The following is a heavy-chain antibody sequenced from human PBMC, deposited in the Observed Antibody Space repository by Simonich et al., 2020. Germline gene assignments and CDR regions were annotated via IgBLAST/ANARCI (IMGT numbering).Heavy chain of an antibody. J-gene: IGHJ5*02. V-gene: IGHV4-59*12. CDR3: ARDRGLGWFDP. CDR2: IYYSGST. Sequence: ESGPGLVKPSETLSLTCTVSGGSISSYYWSWIRQPPGKGLEWIGYIYYSGSTNYNPSLKRRVTISVDTSKNQFSLKLSSVTAADTAGYYCARDRGLGWFDPWGQGTLVTVSS. D-gene: IGHD5-12*01. CDR1: GGSISSYY.